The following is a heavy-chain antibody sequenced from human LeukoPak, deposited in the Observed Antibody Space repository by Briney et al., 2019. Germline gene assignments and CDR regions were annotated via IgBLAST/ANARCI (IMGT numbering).Heavy chain of an antibody. Sequence: GGSLRLSCAASGFTFSSYDMHWVRQATGKGLEWVSAIGTAGDTYYPGSVKGRFTISRENAKNSLYLQMNSLRAGDTAVYYCASYSSSLLFDYWGQGTLVTVSS. CDR2: IGTAGDT. J-gene: IGHJ4*02. CDR1: GFTFSSYD. D-gene: IGHD6-6*01. CDR3: ASYSSSLLFDY. V-gene: IGHV3-13*01.